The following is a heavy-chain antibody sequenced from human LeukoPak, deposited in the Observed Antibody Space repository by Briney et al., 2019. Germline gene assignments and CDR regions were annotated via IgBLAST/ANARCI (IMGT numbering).Heavy chain of an antibody. J-gene: IGHJ4*02. D-gene: IGHD3-10*01. Sequence: SETLSLTCAVYGGSFSGYYWSWIRQPPGKGLEWIGEINHSGSTNYNPSLKSRVTISVDTSKNQFSLKLSSVTAADTAVYYCASYGPGSCRLYWGQGTLVTVSS. V-gene: IGHV4-34*01. CDR3: ASYGPGSCRLY. CDR1: GGSFSGYY. CDR2: INHSGST.